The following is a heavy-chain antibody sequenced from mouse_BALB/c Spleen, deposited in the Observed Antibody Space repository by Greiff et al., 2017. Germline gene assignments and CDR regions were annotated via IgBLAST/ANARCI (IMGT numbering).Heavy chain of an antibody. Sequence: EVQLQQSGPGLVKPSQSLSLTCSVTGYSITSGYYWNWIRQFPGNKLEWMGYISYDGSNNYNPSLKNRISITRDTSKNQFFLKLNSVTTEDTATYYCARGGGLHYAMDYWGQGTSVTVSS. V-gene: IGHV3-6*02. CDR2: ISYDGSN. CDR3: ARGGGLHYAMDY. J-gene: IGHJ4*01. CDR1: GYSITSGYY. D-gene: IGHD2-4*01.